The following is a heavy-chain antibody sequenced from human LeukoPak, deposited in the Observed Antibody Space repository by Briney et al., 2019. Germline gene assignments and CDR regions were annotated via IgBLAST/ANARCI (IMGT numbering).Heavy chain of an antibody. CDR1: GFSFSDYN. D-gene: IGHD2/OR15-2a*01. CDR3: ARDLSNYYLHYIDF. J-gene: IGHJ4*02. Sequence: GGSLRLSCVTSGFSFSDYNMNWVRQAPGRGLEWVSSITSTSRDKSYADSVRGRFTISRDNAKNSLFLQMDTLGAEDTAGYYCARDLSNYYLHYIDFWGQGTLVTVSS. V-gene: IGHV3-21*01. CDR2: ITSTSRDK.